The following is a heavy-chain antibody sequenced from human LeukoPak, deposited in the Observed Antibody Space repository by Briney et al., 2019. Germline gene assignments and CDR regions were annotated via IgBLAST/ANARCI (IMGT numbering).Heavy chain of an antibody. D-gene: IGHD3-10*01. V-gene: IGHV1-18*01. CDR2: ISAYNGNT. Sequence: ASVKVSCKASGYTFTSYGISWVRQAPGQGLEWMGWISAYNGNTNYAQKLQGRVTMTRNTSISTAYMELSSLRSEDTAVYYCGMVRDDAFDIWGQGTMVTVSS. CDR1: GYTFTSYG. J-gene: IGHJ3*02. CDR3: GMVRDDAFDI.